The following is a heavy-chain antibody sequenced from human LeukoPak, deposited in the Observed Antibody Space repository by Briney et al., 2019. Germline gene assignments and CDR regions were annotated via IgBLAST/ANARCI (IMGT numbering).Heavy chain of an antibody. D-gene: IGHD2-8*01. CDR2: IYHSGST. J-gene: IGHJ5*02. Sequence: SETLSLTFTVSGGSISSGGYYWSWIRQPPGKGLEWIGYIYHSGSTYYNPSLKSRVTISVDRSKNQFSLKLSSVTAADTAVYYCARSTAKHTRILYLDPWGQGTLVTVSS. CDR1: GGSISSGGYY. CDR3: ARSTAKHTRILYLDP. V-gene: IGHV4-30-2*01.